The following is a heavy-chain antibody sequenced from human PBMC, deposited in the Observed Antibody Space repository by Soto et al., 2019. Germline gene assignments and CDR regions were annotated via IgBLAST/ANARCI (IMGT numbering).Heavy chain of an antibody. CDR3: AKGKYSSGWYGRADVFDI. CDR2: ISHNGAST. D-gene: IGHD6-19*01. J-gene: IGHJ3*02. V-gene: IGHV3-23*01. Sequence: EVQLWEFGGGLVQPGGTLRLSCAASGFTFSNYAMNWVRQAPGKGLEWVSVISHNGASTYSADSVKGRFTTSRDNSKNALYRQMHSRRAEDTAVYYCAKGKYSSGWYGRADVFDIWGQGTVVTVSS. CDR1: GFTFSNYA.